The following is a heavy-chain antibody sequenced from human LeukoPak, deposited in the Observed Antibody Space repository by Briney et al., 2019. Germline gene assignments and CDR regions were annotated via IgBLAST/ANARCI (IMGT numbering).Heavy chain of an antibody. V-gene: IGHV3-11*04. CDR2: IGGTSETI. CDR1: GFRVSDYY. CDR3: ARDAPYLVGATYFDY. D-gene: IGHD1-26*01. J-gene: IGHJ4*02. Sequence: GGSLRLSCAVSGFRVSDYYVSWVRQAPGKGLGWVSYIGGTSETIYYADSVKGRFTVSRDNAKNSVFLQMSNLRDENTAVYYCARDAPYLVGATYFDYWGQGTLVTVSS.